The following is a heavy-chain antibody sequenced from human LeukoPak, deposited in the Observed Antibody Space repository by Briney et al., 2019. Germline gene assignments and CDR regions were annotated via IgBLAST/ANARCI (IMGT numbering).Heavy chain of an antibody. V-gene: IGHV3-49*04. CDR1: GFTFSSYA. CDR2: IRSKAYGGTT. CDR3: TRRYNYDNSGYYYVRDAFDI. J-gene: IGHJ3*02. D-gene: IGHD3-22*01. Sequence: GGSLRLSCTASGFTFSSYAMSWVRQAPGKGLEWVGFIRSKAYGGTTKNAASVKGRFTISRDDSRSIAYLQMNSLKTEDTAVYYCTRRYNYDNSGYYYVRDAFDIWGQGTMVTVSS.